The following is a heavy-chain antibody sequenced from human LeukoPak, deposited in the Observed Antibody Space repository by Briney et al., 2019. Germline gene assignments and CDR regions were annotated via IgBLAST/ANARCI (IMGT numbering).Heavy chain of an antibody. CDR3: ARVVIAANPDAFDI. D-gene: IGHD2-15*01. J-gene: IGHJ3*02. CDR1: GLTFSTYN. CDR2: IDSSNSPI. Sequence: GGSLRLPCAASGLTFSTYNMNWVRQAPGKGLEWVSYIDSSNSPIYYADSVKGRFTISRDNGKNSLYLQMNSLRDEDTAVYYCARVVIAANPDAFDIWGQGTMVTVSS. V-gene: IGHV3-48*02.